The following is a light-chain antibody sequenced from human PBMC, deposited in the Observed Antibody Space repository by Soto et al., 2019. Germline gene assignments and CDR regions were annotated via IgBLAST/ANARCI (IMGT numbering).Light chain of an antibody. CDR2: GAS. J-gene: IGKJ1*01. Sequence: EIVLTQSPGTLSLSPGERATLSCRASQSVSSSYLAWYQQKPGQAPRLLIYGASSRATGIPDRFSGSGSGKDFTLTISRLEPEDLAVYYCKQYGSSPQTFGQGTKVEIK. V-gene: IGKV3-20*01. CDR3: KQYGSSPQT. CDR1: QSVSSSY.